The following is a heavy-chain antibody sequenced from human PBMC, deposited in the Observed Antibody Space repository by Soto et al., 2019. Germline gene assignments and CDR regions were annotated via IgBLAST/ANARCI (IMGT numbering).Heavy chain of an antibody. CDR3: ARAGDSSGYYYVFDY. J-gene: IGHJ4*02. D-gene: IGHD3-22*01. V-gene: IGHV4-59*01. CDR1: GASISTYY. Sequence: SETLSLTCTVSGASISTYYWSWIRQTPGKGLELIGYIYSSGTTDYNPSLKSRVTISVDASNNQFSLRLTSVTAADTAVYYCARAGDSSGYYYVFDYWGEGTQVTVS. CDR2: IYSSGTT.